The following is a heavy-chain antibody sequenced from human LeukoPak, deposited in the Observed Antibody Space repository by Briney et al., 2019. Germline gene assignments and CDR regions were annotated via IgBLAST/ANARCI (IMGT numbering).Heavy chain of an antibody. J-gene: IGHJ4*02. CDR3: AKGVEMATNQRVYYFDY. CDR1: GFTVSSNY. V-gene: IGHV3-53*01. D-gene: IGHD5-24*01. CDR2: NYSGGST. Sequence: GGSLRLSCAASGFTVSSNYMSWVRQAPGKGLEWVSVNYSGGSTYYADSVKGRFTISRDNSKNTLYLQMNSLRAEDTAVYYCAKGVEMATNQRVYYFDYWGQGTLVTVSS.